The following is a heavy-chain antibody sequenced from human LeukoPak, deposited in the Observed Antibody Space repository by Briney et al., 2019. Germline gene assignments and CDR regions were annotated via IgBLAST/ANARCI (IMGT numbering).Heavy chain of an antibody. V-gene: IGHV3-30-3*01. Sequence: SGGSLRLSCAASGFTFSSYAMHWVRQAPGKGLEWVAVISYDGSNKYYADSVKGRFTISRDNSKNTLYLQMNSLRAEDTAVYYCARGYAADAFDIWGQGTMVTVSS. J-gene: IGHJ3*02. CDR1: GFTFSSYA. CDR3: ARGYAADAFDI. CDR2: ISYDGSNK. D-gene: IGHD5-18*01.